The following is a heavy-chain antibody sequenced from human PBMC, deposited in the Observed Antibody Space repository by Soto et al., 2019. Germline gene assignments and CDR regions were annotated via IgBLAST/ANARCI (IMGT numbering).Heavy chain of an antibody. CDR3: ARGWGLVFDY. CDR2: SYYSGST. CDR1: GGSISSYY. D-gene: IGHD2-21*02. J-gene: IGHJ4*02. Sequence: QVQLQESGPGLVKPSETLSLTCTVSGGSISSYYWSWIRQPPGQGLEWIGYSYYSGSTNYTPSHKRRVTISVDTSKNQFSLKLRSVTAADTAVYYCARGWGLVFDYGGQGTLVTVSS. V-gene: IGHV4-59*01.